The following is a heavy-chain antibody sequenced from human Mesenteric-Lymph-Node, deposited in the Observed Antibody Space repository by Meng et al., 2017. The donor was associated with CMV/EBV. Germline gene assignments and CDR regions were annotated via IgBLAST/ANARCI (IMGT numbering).Heavy chain of an antibody. V-gene: IGHV1-2*02. D-gene: IGHD3-3*01. CDR2: INPNSGDT. Sequence: ASVKVSCKASGFTFTAYYLHWVRQAPGQGLEWMGWINPNSGDTNHAQKFQGRVTMSRDTSISTAFLDLNRLKSDDAAVYFCARQFSFAFDLWGQGTMVTVSS. J-gene: IGHJ3*01. CDR3: ARQFSFAFDL. CDR1: GFTFTAYY.